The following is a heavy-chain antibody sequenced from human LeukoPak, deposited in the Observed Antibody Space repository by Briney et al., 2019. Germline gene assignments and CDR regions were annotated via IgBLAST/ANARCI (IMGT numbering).Heavy chain of an antibody. J-gene: IGHJ6*02. D-gene: IGHD1-26*01. CDR3: AKGSAMDV. V-gene: IGHV3-23*01. CDR1: GFTFSSYE. Sequence: GGSLRLSCAASGFTFSSYEMSWARQAPGKGLEWVSTIGGSGGSTYYADSVKGRITISRDTSKNTLHLQMNSLRAEDTAVYYCAKGSAMDVWGQGTTVTVSS. CDR2: IGGSGGST.